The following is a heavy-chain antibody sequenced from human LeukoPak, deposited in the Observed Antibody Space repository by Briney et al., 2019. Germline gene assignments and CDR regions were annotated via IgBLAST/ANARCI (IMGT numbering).Heavy chain of an antibody. CDR1: GYTFTSYG. CDR3: ARNIAVAPGYWVWYFDL. V-gene: IGHV1-18*01. CDR2: ISAYNGNT. Sequence: ASVKVSCKASGYTFTSYGISWVRQAPGQGLEWMGWISAYNGNTNYAQKLQGRVTMTTDTSTSTAYMELRSLRSDDTAVYYCARNIAVAPGYWVWYFDLWGRGTLVTVSS. D-gene: IGHD6-19*01. J-gene: IGHJ2*01.